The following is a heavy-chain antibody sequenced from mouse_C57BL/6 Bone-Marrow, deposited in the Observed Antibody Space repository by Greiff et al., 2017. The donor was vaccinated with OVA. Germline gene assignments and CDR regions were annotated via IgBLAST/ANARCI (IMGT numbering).Heavy chain of an antibody. CDR3: ASDSSGYEAD. CDR1: GYTFTDYY. J-gene: IGHJ3*01. Sequence: VQLQQSGPELVKPGASVKISCKASGYTFTDYYMNWVKQSHGQSLEWIGDINPNNGGTSYNQKFKGKATLTVDKSSSTAYMELRSLTSEDSAVYYCASDSSGYEADWGQGTLVTVSA. CDR2: INPNNGGT. D-gene: IGHD3-2*02. V-gene: IGHV1-26*01.